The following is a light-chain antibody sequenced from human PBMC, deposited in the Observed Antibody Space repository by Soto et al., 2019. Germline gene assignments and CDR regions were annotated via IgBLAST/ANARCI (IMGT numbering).Light chain of an antibody. CDR1: SCNIGNNY. J-gene: IGLJ2*01. CDR2: DND. Sequence: QSVLTQPPSVSEAPGQKVTISCSGSSCNIGNNYVSWYQHLPGTDPKLLIYDNDKRPSGIPDRFSGSKSGTSATLGITGLQTGDEADYYCGTWYSSLSAVVFGGGTKLTVL. CDR3: GTWYSSLSAVV. V-gene: IGLV1-51*01.